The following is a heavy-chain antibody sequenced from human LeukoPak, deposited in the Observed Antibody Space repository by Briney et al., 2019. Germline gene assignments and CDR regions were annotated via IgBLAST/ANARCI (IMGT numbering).Heavy chain of an antibody. CDR3: ARESTPQQLGNY. Sequence: ASVKVSCKASGCTFPGYDIHWVRQAPGQGLEWMGWINPNSGGTNYAQKFQGRVTITRDKSTSTAYMELSSLRSDDTAVYYCARESTPQQLGNYWGQGTLVTVSS. CDR2: INPNSGGT. V-gene: IGHV1-2*02. D-gene: IGHD6-13*01. J-gene: IGHJ4*02. CDR1: GCTFPGYD.